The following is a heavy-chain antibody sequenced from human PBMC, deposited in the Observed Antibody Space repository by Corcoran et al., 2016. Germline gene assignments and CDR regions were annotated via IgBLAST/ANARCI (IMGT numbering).Heavy chain of an antibody. D-gene: IGHD3-22*01. CDR2: IYTSGST. J-gene: IGHJ3*02. CDR1: GGSISSYY. CDR3: AVTSGEVYYYDSSGYPPGAFDI. Sequence: QVQLQESGPGLVKPSETLSLTCTVSGGSISSYYWSWIRQPAGKGLEWIGRIYTSGSTNYNPSLKSRVTMSVDTSKNQFSLKLSSVTAADTAVYYCAVTSGEVYYYDSSGYPPGAFDIWGQGTMVTVSS. V-gene: IGHV4-4*07.